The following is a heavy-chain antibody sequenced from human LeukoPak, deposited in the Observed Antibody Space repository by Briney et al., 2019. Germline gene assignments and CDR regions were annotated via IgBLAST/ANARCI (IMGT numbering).Heavy chain of an antibody. CDR2: IYYSGST. D-gene: IGHD1-26*01. Sequence: SETLSLTCTVSGGSISNINYYWGWIRQPPGKGLEWIGSIYYSGSTYYNPSLKSRFTISVDTSKNQFSLKESSVTAADTAVYYCARVDLVGASGGALDYWGQGTLVTVSS. J-gene: IGHJ4*02. V-gene: IGHV4-39*07. CDR1: GGSISNINYY. CDR3: ARVDLVGASGGALDY.